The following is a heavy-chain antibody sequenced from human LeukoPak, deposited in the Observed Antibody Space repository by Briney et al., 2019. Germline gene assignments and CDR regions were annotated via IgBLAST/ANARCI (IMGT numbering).Heavy chain of an antibody. CDR2: IYHSGST. CDR1: GGSISSGGYS. D-gene: IGHD6-6*01. J-gene: IGHJ3*02. V-gene: IGHV4-30-2*01. CDR3: ARTSIAARRANAFDI. Sequence: PSETLSLTCTVSGGSISSGGYSWSWIRQPPGKGLEWIGYIYHSGSTYYNPSLKSRVTISVDRSKNQFSLKLSSVTAADTAVYYCARTSIAARRANAFDIWGQGTMVTVSS.